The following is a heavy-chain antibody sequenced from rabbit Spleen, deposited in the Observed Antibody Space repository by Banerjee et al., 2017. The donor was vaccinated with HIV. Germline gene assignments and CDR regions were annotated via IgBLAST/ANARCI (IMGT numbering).Heavy chain of an antibody. CDR2: IYPIFGRT. CDR1: GFSFTDRDV. Sequence: EQLEESGGGLVKPEGSLTLTCKASGFSFTDRDVMCWVRQAPGKGLEWIGFIYPIFGRTYYATWAKGRFTISRTSSTTVTLQVTSLTAADTATYFCARATTRTSDYYRLWGPGTLVTVS. CDR3: ARATTRTSDYYRL. J-gene: IGHJ4*01. D-gene: IGHD1-1*01. V-gene: IGHV1S45*01.